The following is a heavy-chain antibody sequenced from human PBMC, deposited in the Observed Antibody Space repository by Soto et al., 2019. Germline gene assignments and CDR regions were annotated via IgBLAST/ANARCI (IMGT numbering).Heavy chain of an antibody. V-gene: IGHV3-23*01. CDR3: AKGGLTSPGVDC. J-gene: IGHJ4*02. D-gene: IGHD3-16*01. Sequence: EVQLLESGGGLVQTGGSLRLSCAASGFTFSSYARSWIRHAPGKGLEWVSAISGSGGSTYYGASVKGRFTISRDNSKNTLYLQMNSLRAEDTAVYYCAKGGLTSPGVDCWGQGTLVTVSS. CDR2: ISGSGGST. CDR1: GFTFSSYA.